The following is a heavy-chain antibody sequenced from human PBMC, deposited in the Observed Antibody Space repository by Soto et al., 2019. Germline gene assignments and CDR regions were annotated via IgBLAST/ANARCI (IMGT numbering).Heavy chain of an antibody. CDR2: ISFDGSNQ. V-gene: IGHV3-30*18. Sequence: ESGGGVVQPGKSLRLSWVGSGFTFRTYGMHWVRQAPGKGLEWVAVISFDGSNQYYTESVKGRFTISRDNSKNTLYLQMSRLTSADTAVYYCAKGGNWNTNYGMDVWGQGTTVIVSS. CDR3: AKGGNWNTNYGMDV. D-gene: IGHD1-20*01. J-gene: IGHJ6*02. CDR1: GFTFRTYG.